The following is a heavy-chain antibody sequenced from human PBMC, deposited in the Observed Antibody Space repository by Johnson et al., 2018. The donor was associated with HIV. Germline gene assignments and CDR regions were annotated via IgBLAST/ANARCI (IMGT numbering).Heavy chain of an antibody. Sequence: VQLMESGRGLVQPGGSLRLSCAASGFTFSTYAMHWVRQATGKGLEWVAVISYGGNNKYYADSVKGRFTISRENSKNTLYLQMNSLRPEDTGIYYCARDFQWLEAFDIWGQGTLVTVSS. V-gene: IGHV3-30-3*01. CDR1: GFTFSTYA. CDR2: ISYGGNNK. J-gene: IGHJ3*02. D-gene: IGHD6-19*01. CDR3: ARDFQWLEAFDI.